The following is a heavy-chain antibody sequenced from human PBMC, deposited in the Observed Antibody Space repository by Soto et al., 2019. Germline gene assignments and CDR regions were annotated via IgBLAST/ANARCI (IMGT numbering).Heavy chain of an antibody. Sequence: EVQLAESGGGLVQPGRSLRLSCAASGFTFDDYAMHWVRQAPGKGLEWVSGISWNSGIIVYSDSVKGRFTISRDNAQNSLYLQMNSLRAEATDLYYCVKDMGTNDHDSFERGGQGTMVTVSS. CDR1: GFTFDDYA. V-gene: IGHV3-9*01. D-gene: IGHD1-1*01. J-gene: IGHJ3*02. CDR3: VKDMGTNDHDSFER. CDR2: ISWNSGII.